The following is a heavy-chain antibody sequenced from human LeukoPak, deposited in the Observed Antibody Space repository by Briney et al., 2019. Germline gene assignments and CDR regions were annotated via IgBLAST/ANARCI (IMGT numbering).Heavy chain of an antibody. CDR1: GGSISSGSYY. J-gene: IGHJ4*02. V-gene: IGHV4-61*02. CDR2: IYTSGST. Sequence: SETLSLTCTVSGGSISSGSYYWSWIRQPAGKGLEWIGRIYTSGSTNYNPSLKSRVTISVDTSKNQFSLKLSSVTAADTAVYYCARENWNYGTVDYWGQGTLFTVSS. D-gene: IGHD1-7*01. CDR3: ARENWNYGTVDY.